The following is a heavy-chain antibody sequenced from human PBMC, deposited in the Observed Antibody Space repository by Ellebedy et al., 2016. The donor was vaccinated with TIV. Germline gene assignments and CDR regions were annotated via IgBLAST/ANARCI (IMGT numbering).Heavy chain of an antibody. CDR2: IYSGGTT. D-gene: IGHD2-15*01. V-gene: IGHV3-66*04. CDR1: EFTVDTTY. J-gene: IGHJ4*02. Sequence: PGGSLRLSCAASEFTVDTTYMAWVRQAPGKGLEWVSLIYSGGTTYYADSVKGRFTISRDSSKNTLYLQMNSLRSEDSAVYYCMRRWSWGQGTLVTVSS. CDR3: MRRWS.